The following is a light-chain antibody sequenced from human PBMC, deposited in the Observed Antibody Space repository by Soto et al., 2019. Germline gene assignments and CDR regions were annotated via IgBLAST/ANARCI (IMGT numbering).Light chain of an antibody. Sequence: EIVLTQSPATLSLSPGERATLSCRASQSVTSSYLAWYQQKPGQAPRLLIYGASSRATGIPDRFSGNGSGTDFTLTISRLEPEDFAVYYCQQYGSSPPTFGQGTKVEIK. CDR2: GAS. J-gene: IGKJ1*01. CDR3: QQYGSSPPT. CDR1: QSVTSSY. V-gene: IGKV3-20*01.